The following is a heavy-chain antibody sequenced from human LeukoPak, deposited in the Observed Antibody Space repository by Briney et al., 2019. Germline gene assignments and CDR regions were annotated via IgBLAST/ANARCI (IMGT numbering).Heavy chain of an antibody. V-gene: IGHV3-9*01. CDR2: LSWSSVTS. D-gene: IGHD3-9*01. Sequence: GGSLRLSCEASGFAFIDYAMHWVRQAPGKGLEWVSGLSWSSVTSNYADSVKGRFTISRDNAKNALHLQMNSLRIEDTALYYCVKAGASDILTGYPNGAFDFWGQGTMVTVSS. CDR1: GFAFIDYA. J-gene: IGHJ3*01. CDR3: VKAGASDILTGYPNGAFDF.